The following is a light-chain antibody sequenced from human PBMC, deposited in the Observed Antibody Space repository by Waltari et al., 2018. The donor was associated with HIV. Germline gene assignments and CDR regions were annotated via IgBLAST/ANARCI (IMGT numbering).Light chain of an antibody. V-gene: IGKV3-15*01. Sequence: EIVMTQSPPTLSVSPGQRVTLSCRASQSISAKVAWYQQRPGQAPRLLIYEAATRPTGIPARFSGSGSGTEFTLTMSSLQSEDFATYFCQQYDSGPRGITFGQGTMLEIK. CDR1: QSISAK. J-gene: IGKJ2*01. CDR3: QQYDSGPRGIT. CDR2: EAA.